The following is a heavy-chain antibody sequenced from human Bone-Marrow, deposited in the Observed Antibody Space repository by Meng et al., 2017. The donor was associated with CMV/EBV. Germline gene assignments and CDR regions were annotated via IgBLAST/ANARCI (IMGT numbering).Heavy chain of an antibody. CDR1: GGSFRGYY. CDR3: VMGRYPRTQGGYCSGGSGSKGAGYGMDF. Sequence: SQTLALTCAVYGGSFRGYYWSWIRQPPGKGLEWVGEINHRGSTNYNPCLKSRVTISVDTSKNQFPLKRSSVTAADTDVYVCVMGRYPRTQGGYCSGGSGSKGAGYGMDFWGQGTTVTVYS. D-gene: IGHD2-15*01. CDR2: INHRGST. J-gene: IGHJ6*02. V-gene: IGHV4-34*01.